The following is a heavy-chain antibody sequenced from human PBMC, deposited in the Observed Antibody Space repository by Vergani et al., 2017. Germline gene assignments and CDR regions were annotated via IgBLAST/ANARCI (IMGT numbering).Heavy chain of an antibody. V-gene: IGHV1-2*02. CDR1: GYTFTGYY. J-gene: IGHJ5*02. CDR3: AREHCSSTSCYNSWFDP. CDR2: INPNSGGT. Sequence: QVQLVQSGAEVKKPGASVKVSCKASGYTFTGYYMHWVRQAPGQGLEWMGWINPNSGGTNYAQKFQGRFTMTRDTSISTAYMELSRLRSDDTAVYYCAREHCSSTSCYNSWFDPWGQGTLVTVSS. D-gene: IGHD2-2*02.